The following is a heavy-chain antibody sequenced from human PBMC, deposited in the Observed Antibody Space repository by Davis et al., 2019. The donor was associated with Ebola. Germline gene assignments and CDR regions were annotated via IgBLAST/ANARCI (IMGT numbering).Heavy chain of an antibody. CDR1: GYTFTSYD. V-gene: IGHV1-8*01. J-gene: IGHJ6*02. CDR3: ARDRISSGSGGMDV. D-gene: IGHD6-19*01. CDR2: MNPNSGNT. Sequence: ASVKVSCKASGYTFTSYDINWVRQATGQGLEWMGWMNPNSGNTGYAQKFQGRITMTRNISISTAYMELSSLRSEDTAVYYCARDRISSGSGGMDVWGQGTTVTVSS.